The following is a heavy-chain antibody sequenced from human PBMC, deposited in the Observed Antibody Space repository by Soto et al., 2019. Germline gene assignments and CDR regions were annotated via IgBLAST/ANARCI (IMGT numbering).Heavy chain of an antibody. CDR2: ISSGGTTT. V-gene: IGHV3-23*01. J-gene: IGHJ4*02. D-gene: IGHD6-19*01. CDR1: GFSFSTHA. CDR3: AREGGSIGGWFGRKFDS. Sequence: LRLSCTASGFSFSTHAMSWVRQAPGKGLEWVSSISSGGTTTFYAASVEGRFTISRDKSKNTLYLQMNSLRADDTAVYYCAREGGSIGGWFGRKFDSWGQGTQVTVSS.